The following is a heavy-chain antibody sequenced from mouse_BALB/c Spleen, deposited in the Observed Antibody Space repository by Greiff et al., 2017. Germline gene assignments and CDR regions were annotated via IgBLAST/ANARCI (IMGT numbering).Heavy chain of an antibody. CDR2: ISYSGST. J-gene: IGHJ4*01. CDR1: GYSITSDYA. V-gene: IGHV3-2*02. D-gene: IGHD4-1*01. Sequence: EVQLVESGPGLVKPSQSLSLTCTVTGYSITSDYAWNWIRQFPGNKLEWMGYISYSGSTSYNPSLKSRISITRDTSKNQFFLQLNSVTTEDTATYYCARFELTGTWGAMDYWGQGTSVTVSS. CDR3: ARFELTGTWGAMDY.